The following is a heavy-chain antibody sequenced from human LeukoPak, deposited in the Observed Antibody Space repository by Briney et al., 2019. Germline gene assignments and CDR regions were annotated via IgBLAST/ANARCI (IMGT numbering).Heavy chain of an antibody. D-gene: IGHD6-13*01. V-gene: IGHV1-46*01. CDR1: GYTFTSYY. J-gene: IGHJ5*02. CDR3: ARGPIAAGGTWHNWFDP. CDR2: INPSGGST. Sequence: GASVKVSCKASGYTFTSYYMHWVRQAPGQGLEWMGIINPSGGSTSYAQKFQGRVTMTRDTSTSTAYMELSSLRSDDTAVYYCARGPIAAGGTWHNWFDPWGQGTLVTVSS.